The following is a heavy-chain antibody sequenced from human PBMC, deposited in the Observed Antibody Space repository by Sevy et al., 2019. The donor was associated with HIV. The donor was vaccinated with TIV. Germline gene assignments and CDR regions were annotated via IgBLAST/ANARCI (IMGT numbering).Heavy chain of an antibody. D-gene: IGHD5-12*01. CDR2: IKQDGSEK. Sequence: GGSLRLSCAGSGFTFSRFWMSWVRQAPGKGLQWVANIKQDGSEKYCVDSVKGRFIISRDNAKKSLFLQMNSLRAEDTAVYYCATNRDDSSGFGLDVWGQGTTVTVSS. J-gene: IGHJ6*01. V-gene: IGHV3-7*01. CDR1: GFTFSRFW. CDR3: ATNRDDSSGFGLDV.